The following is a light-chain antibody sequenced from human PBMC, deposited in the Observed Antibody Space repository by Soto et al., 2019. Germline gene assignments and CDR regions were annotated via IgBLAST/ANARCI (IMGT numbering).Light chain of an antibody. CDR1: TGAVASGHY. Sequence: QAVVTQESSLTVSPGGTVTLTCGSSTGAVASGHYPYWFQQEPGQVPRTLIHDTSNKHSWTPARFSGSLLGGKAALTLSGAQPEDEADYYCLLFYNGVGVFGGGTKVTVL. CDR3: LLFYNGVGV. CDR2: DTS. J-gene: IGLJ2*01. V-gene: IGLV7-46*01.